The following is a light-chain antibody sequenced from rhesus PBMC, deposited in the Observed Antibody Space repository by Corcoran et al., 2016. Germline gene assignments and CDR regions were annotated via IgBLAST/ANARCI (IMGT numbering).Light chain of an antibody. Sequence: QVILTQSPATLSLSPGERANLTCRDSQSVSSALDWYQQKTGQTPRLLIYGASSRATGIPDRFSGSGYGTEFTLTISSLGPEDFAVYYCQKYTSSPYSFGQWTKVEIK. J-gene: IGKJ2*01. V-gene: IGKV3-53*01. CDR1: QSVSSA. CDR2: GAS. CDR3: QKYTSSPYS.